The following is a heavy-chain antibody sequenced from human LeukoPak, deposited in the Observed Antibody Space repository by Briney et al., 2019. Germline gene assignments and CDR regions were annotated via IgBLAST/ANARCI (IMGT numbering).Heavy chain of an antibody. CDR1: GFTFSDYY. CDR2: ITNSGSTI. J-gene: IGHJ4*02. Sequence: PGGSLRLSCAASGFTFSDYYLSWIRQAPGKGLECVSYITNSGSTIYYADSVKGRFTISRDNAKNSLYLQMNSLRAEDTAVYYCAREYCRSTSCYGYPDYWGQGTLVTVSS. CDR3: AREYCRSTSCYGYPDY. V-gene: IGHV3-11*01. D-gene: IGHD2-2*01.